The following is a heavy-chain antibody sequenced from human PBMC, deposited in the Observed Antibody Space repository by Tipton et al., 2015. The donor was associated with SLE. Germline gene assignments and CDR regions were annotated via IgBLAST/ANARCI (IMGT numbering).Heavy chain of an antibody. J-gene: IGHJ4*02. CDR3: AKATGHSSSSADY. CDR1: GFTFSSYW. V-gene: IGHV3-7*01. D-gene: IGHD6-6*01. Sequence: SLRLSCAASGFTFSSYWMSWVRQAPGKGLEWVANIKQDGSEKYYVDSVKGRFTISRDNAKNSLYLQMNSLRAEDTAVYYCAKATGHSSSSADYWGQGTLATVSS. CDR2: IKQDGSEK.